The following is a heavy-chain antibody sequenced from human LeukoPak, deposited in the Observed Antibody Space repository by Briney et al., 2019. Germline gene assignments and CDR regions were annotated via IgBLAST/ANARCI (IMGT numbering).Heavy chain of an antibody. CDR3: ARSPVLMVYAINRIDP. CDR2: INPNSGGT. CDR1: GYTFTGYY. J-gene: IGHJ5*02. D-gene: IGHD2-8*01. V-gene: IGHV1-2*02. Sequence: ASVKVSCKASGYTFTGYYMHWVRQAPGQRLEWMGWINPNSGGTNYAQKFQGRVTMTRDTSISTAYMELSRLRSDDTAVSYCARSPVLMVYAINRIDPWGQGTLVTVSS.